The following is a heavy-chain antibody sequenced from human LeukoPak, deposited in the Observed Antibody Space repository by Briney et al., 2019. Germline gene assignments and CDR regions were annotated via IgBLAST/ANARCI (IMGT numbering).Heavy chain of an antibody. Sequence: GGSLRLSCAASGFTFDDYAMHWVRQAPGKGLEWVSGISWNSGSIGYADSVKGRFTISRDNAKNSLYLQMNSLRAEDTAVYYCARVGSSWNGGWFDPWGQGTLVTVSS. CDR1: GFTFDDYA. CDR3: ARVGSSWNGGWFDP. V-gene: IGHV3-9*01. J-gene: IGHJ5*02. D-gene: IGHD6-13*01. CDR2: ISWNSGSI.